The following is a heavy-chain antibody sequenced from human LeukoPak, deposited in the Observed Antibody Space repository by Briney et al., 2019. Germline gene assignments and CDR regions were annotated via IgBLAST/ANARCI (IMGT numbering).Heavy chain of an antibody. V-gene: IGHV3-9*01. Sequence: PGGSLRLSCAASGFTFDDYAMHWVRHAPGKGLEWVSGISWNSGSIGYADSVKGRFTISRDNAKNSLYLQMNSLRAEDTALYYCAKDIAVAAAGTGPFDYWGQGTLVTVSS. CDR2: ISWNSGSI. J-gene: IGHJ4*02. D-gene: IGHD6-13*01. CDR1: GFTFDDYA. CDR3: AKDIAVAAAGTGPFDY.